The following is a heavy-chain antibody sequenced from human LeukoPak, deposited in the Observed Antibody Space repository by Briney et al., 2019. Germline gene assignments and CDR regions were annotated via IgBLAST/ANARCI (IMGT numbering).Heavy chain of an antibody. CDR3: AKLSVAGTGVDY. D-gene: IGHD6-19*01. CDR1: GFTFSSYG. V-gene: IGHV3-30*18. J-gene: IGHJ4*02. Sequence: PGRSLRLSCAASGFTFSSYGMHWVRQAPGKGLEWVAVISYDGSNKYYADSVKGRFTISRDNSKNTLYLQMNSLRAEDTAVYYCAKLSVAGTGVDYWGQGTLVTASS. CDR2: ISYDGSNK.